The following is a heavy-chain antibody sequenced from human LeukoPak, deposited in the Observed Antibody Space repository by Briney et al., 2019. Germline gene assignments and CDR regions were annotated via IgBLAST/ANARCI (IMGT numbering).Heavy chain of an antibody. CDR1: GFTFSSYS. CDR3: ARESTVWGSGYYDY. J-gene: IGHJ4*02. Sequence: GGSLRLSCAASGFTFSSYSMNWVRQAPGKGLEWVSSISSSSSYIYYADSVKGRFTISRDNAKNSLCLQMNSLRAEDTAVYYCARESTVWGSGYYDYWGQGTLVTVSS. CDR2: ISSSSSYI. V-gene: IGHV3-21*01. D-gene: IGHD3-22*01.